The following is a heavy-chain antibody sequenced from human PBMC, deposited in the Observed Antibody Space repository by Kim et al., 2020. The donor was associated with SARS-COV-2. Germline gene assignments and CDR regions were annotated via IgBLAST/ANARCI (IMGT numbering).Heavy chain of an antibody. D-gene: IGHD6-13*01. CDR3: ARDVYSSSWHYYYYGMDV. CDR2: IKQDGSEK. J-gene: IGHJ6*02. V-gene: IGHV3-7*03. CDR1: GFTFSSYW. Sequence: GGSLRLSCAASGFTFSSYWMSWVRQAPGKGLEWVANIKQDGSEKYYVDSVKGRFTISRYNAKNSLYLQMNSLRAEDTAVYYCARDVYSSSWHYYYYGMDVWGQGTTVTVSS.